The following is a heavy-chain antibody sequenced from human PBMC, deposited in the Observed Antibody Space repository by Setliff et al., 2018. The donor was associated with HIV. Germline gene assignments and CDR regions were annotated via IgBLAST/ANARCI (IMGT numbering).Heavy chain of an antibody. CDR1: GGSISSGSYY. V-gene: IGHV4-61*02. CDR2: MYSSGST. Sequence: KPSETLSLTCTVSGGSISSGSYYWSWIRQPAGKGLEWIGRMYSSGSTNYNPSLKSRVTISIDTSKNQLSLKLSSVTAADTAVYYCARPAGKGSYYGDDAFDIWGQGTMVTVSS. CDR3: ARPAGKGSYYGDDAFDI. D-gene: IGHD1-26*01. J-gene: IGHJ3*02.